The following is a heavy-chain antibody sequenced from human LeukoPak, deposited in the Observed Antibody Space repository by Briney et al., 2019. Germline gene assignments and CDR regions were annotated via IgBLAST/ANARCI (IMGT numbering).Heavy chain of an antibody. CDR2: IKGDGSNK. CDR3: ATDYYVSGSYYRLFY. Sequence: GGSLRLSCARSAFMFSDYWMAWVRQAPGKGLECVANIKGDGSNKYYVDSVEGRFTISRDNAKNSLYLQLNSLRAEDTAVYYCATDYYVSGSYYRLFYWGQGTLVTVSS. CDR1: AFMFSDYW. D-gene: IGHD3-10*01. V-gene: IGHV3-7*01. J-gene: IGHJ4*02.